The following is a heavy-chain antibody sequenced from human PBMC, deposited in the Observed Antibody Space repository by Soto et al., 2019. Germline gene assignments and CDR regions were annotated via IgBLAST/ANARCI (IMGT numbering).Heavy chain of an antibody. Sequence: GGSLRLSCSFFGFAFINYAMHWVRQAPGKGLQYVSSISSNGGSTYYADSVKGRFTISRDNSKNTLYLQMSSLRVEGTAVYYCVKDRYVDYWGQGNLVTVSS. CDR1: GFAFINYA. V-gene: IGHV3-64D*06. J-gene: IGHJ4*02. CDR3: VKDRYVDY. CDR2: ISSNGGST.